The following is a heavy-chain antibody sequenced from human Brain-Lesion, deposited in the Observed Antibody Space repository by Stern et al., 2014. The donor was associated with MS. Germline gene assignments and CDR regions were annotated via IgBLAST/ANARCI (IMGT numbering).Heavy chain of an antibody. Sequence: QVQLVQSGAEVQKPGASVKVSCKVSEYTLTELSMHWVRQAPRQGLEWMGGFDPEDGETIYAQKFQGRVTMTEDTSTDTAYMELSSLRSEDTAVYYCATLSPGAGGNYYRHFDYWGQGTLVTVSS. CDR3: ATLSPGAGGNYYRHFDY. V-gene: IGHV1-24*01. D-gene: IGHD1-26*01. CDR2: FDPEDGET. J-gene: IGHJ4*02. CDR1: EYTLTELS.